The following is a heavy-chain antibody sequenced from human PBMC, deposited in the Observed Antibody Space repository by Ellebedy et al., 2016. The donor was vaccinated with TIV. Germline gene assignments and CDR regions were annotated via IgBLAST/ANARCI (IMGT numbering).Heavy chain of an antibody. CDR3: ARDGSYCSGGDCYGY. D-gene: IGHD2-21*01. Sequence: SVKVSXXASGGTFNNYAISWVRQAPGQGLEWMGGTIPILGVVNYAQKFQGRVTITADESTSTVYMDLSSLISDDTAVYYCARDGSYCSGGDCYGYWGQGTLVTVSS. CDR2: TIPILGVV. J-gene: IGHJ4*02. CDR1: GGTFNNYA. V-gene: IGHV1-69*10.